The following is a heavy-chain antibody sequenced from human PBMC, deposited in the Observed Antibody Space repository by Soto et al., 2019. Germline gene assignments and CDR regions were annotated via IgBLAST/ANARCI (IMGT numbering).Heavy chain of an antibody. CDR2: INHSGST. CDR1: GGSFGGCY. D-gene: IGHD2-8*01. Sequence: QVQLQQWGAGLLKPSETLSLTCAVYGGSFGGCYWSWIRQPPGRGLEWIGEINHSGSTNYNPTLKSRVTISVDTSKNQSSLKLSSVTAADTAVYYCARKVVLMVYAPHNWFDPWGQGTLVTVSS. CDR3: ARKVVLMVYAPHNWFDP. J-gene: IGHJ5*02. V-gene: IGHV4-34*01.